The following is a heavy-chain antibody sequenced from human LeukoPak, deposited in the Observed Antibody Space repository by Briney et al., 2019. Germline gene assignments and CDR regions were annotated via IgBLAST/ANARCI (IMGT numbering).Heavy chain of an antibody. D-gene: IGHD3-3*01. V-gene: IGHV3-23*01. CDR1: GFTFSSYD. J-gene: IGHJ6*03. Sequence: GGSLRLSCAASGFTFSSYDMSWVRQAPGKGLEWVSAISSSGGSTYYDYSVKGRFTISRNTSKNTLELQMNSLTAEATAVYYCAREPRLTGIRFWVSIYYYYYMDVWGKGTTVTISS. CDR2: ISSSGGST. CDR3: AREPRLTGIRFWVSIYYYYYMDV.